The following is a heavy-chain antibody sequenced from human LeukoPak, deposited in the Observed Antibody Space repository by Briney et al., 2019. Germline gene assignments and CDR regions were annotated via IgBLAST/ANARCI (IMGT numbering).Heavy chain of an antibody. CDR3: AREGCSSTSCYGYYYMDV. Sequence: SETLSLTCAVSGGSISSGGYSWSWIRQPPGKGLEWIGYIYHSGSTYYNPSLKSRVTISVDTSKNQFSLKLSSVTAADTAVYYCAREGCSSTSCYGYYYMDVWGKGTTVTVSS. V-gene: IGHV4-30-2*01. J-gene: IGHJ6*03. CDR1: GGSISSGGYS. CDR2: IYHSGST. D-gene: IGHD2-2*01.